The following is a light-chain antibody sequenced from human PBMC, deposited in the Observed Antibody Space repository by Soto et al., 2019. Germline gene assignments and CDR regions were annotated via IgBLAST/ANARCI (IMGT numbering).Light chain of an antibody. CDR2: DVS. CDR1: QSVSSSY. V-gene: IGKV3-15*01. Sequence: EIVLTQSPGTLSLSPGERATLSCRASQSVSSSYFAWYQQKSGQSPRLLIYDVSIRATGVPARFSATGSETDFTLTISGLQSEDSAVYFCQQYNNWPFSFGQGTRLEIK. CDR3: QQYNNWPFS. J-gene: IGKJ5*01.